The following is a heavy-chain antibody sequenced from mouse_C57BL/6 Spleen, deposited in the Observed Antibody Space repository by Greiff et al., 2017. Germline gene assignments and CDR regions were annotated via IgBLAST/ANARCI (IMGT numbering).Heavy chain of an antibody. Sequence: EVKVVESGGGLVQPGGSLKLSCAASGFTFSDYYMYWVRQTPEKRLEWVAYISNGGGSTYYPDTVKGRFTISRDNAKNTLYLQMSRLKSEDTAMYYCARQGDYGDYAMDYWGQGTSVTVSS. D-gene: IGHD1-1*02. CDR3: ARQGDYGDYAMDY. J-gene: IGHJ4*01. V-gene: IGHV5-12*01. CDR1: GFTFSDYY. CDR2: ISNGGGST.